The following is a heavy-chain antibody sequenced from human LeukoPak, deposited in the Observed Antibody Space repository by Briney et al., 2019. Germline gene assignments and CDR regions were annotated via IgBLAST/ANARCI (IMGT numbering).Heavy chain of an antibody. CDR2: IIPIFGTA. D-gene: IGHD3-22*01. J-gene: IGHJ3*02. V-gene: IGHV1-69*13. CDR1: VGTFSSYA. CDR3: ARTSMRVSGYDSFDI. Sequence: GASVTVSCKASVGTFSSYAINWVRQAPGQGLEWMGGIIPIFGTANYAQKFQGRVTITADESTSTAYMELSSLRSEDTAVYYCARTSMRVSGYDSFDIWGQGTMVTVSS.